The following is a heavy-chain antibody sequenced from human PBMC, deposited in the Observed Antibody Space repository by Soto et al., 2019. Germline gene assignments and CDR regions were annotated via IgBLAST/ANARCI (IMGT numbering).Heavy chain of an antibody. CDR3: ARAQGFTMVRGVFYY. D-gene: IGHD3-10*01. CDR2: INHSGST. V-gene: IGHV4-34*01. CDR1: GGSFSGYY. J-gene: IGHJ4*02. Sequence: PSETLSLTCAVYGGSFSGYYWSWIRQPPGKGLEWIGEINHSGSTNYNPSLKSRVTISVDTSKNQFSLKLSSVTAADTAVYYCARAQGFTMVRGVFYYWGQGTLVTVSS.